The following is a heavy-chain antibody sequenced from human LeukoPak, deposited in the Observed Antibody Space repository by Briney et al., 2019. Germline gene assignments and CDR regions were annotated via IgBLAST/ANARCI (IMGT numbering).Heavy chain of an antibody. Sequence: SETLSLTCTVSGGSISSCYWSWIRQPPGKGLEWIGYIYYSGSTNYNPSLKSRVTISVDTSKNQFSLKLSSVTTADTAVYYCARAFYSSSWYHKEDFFDYWGQGTPVTVSS. CDR3: ARAFYSSSWYHKEDFFDY. D-gene: IGHD6-13*01. CDR1: GGSISSCY. J-gene: IGHJ4*02. CDR2: IYYSGST. V-gene: IGHV4-59*08.